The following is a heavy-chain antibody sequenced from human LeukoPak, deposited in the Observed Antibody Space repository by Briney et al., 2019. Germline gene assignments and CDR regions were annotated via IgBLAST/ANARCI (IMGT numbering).Heavy chain of an antibody. J-gene: IGHJ4*02. D-gene: IGHD2-2*02. CDR1: GFTFSSYS. Sequence: GGSLRLSCAASGFTFSSYSMNWVRQAPGKGLEWVSSISSSSSYIYYADSVKGRFTISRDNAKNSLYLQMNSLRAEDTAVYYCERDQEKYCSSTSCYSPLDYWGQGTLVTVSS. CDR3: ERDQEKYCSSTSCYSPLDY. V-gene: IGHV3-21*01. CDR2: ISSSSSYI.